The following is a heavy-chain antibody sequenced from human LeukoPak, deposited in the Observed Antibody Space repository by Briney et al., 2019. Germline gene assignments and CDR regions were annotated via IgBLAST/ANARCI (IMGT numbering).Heavy chain of an antibody. Sequence: WESLRLSCAASGVTFSSYARSWVRQAPGKGLEWVWAISGSGGSAYYPDSVTGRFNTSRDNSKTTMYLQMPTLRPADTAVYYCAHPKGSSYSFDYWGPGTLVTASS. CDR2: ISGSGGSA. J-gene: IGHJ4*02. CDR3: AHPKGSSYSFDY. D-gene: IGHD3-10*01. CDR1: GVTFSSYA. V-gene: IGHV3-23*01.